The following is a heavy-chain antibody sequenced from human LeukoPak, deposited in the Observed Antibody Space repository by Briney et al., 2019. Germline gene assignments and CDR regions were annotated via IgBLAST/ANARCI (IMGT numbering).Heavy chain of an antibody. CDR1: GGSISSYY. CDR3: ARGPTGIAFDY. D-gene: IGHD6-13*01. Sequence: SETLSLTCGVSGGSISSYYWSWIRQPPGKGLAWIGYIYYSGNTNYNPSLKSRVTISVDTSKNQFSLKLSSVTAADTAVYYCARGPTGIAFDYWGQGALVTVSS. CDR2: IYYSGNT. V-gene: IGHV4-59*01. J-gene: IGHJ4*02.